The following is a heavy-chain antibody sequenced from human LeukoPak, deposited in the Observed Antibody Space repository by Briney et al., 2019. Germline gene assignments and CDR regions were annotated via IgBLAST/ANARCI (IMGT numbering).Heavy chain of an antibody. CDR3: AVASRIYYPYAFDI. CDR1: GGSISSYY. V-gene: IGHV4-59*08. J-gene: IGHJ3*02. Sequence: PSETLSLTCTVSGGSISSYYWSWIRQPPGKGLEWIGYIYYSGSTNYNPSLKSRVTISVDTSKNQFSLKLSSVTAADTAVYYCAVASRIYYPYAFDIWGQGTMVTVSS. D-gene: IGHD5-12*01. CDR2: IYYSGST.